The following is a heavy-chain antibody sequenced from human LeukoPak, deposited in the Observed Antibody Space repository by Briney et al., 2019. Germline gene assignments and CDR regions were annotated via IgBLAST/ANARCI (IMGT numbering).Heavy chain of an antibody. CDR2: INHSGST. CDR3: ARGGRESYYYDSSGYGTYFDY. J-gene: IGHJ4*02. CDR1: GGSFSGYY. V-gene: IGHV4-34*01. D-gene: IGHD3-22*01. Sequence: SETLSLTCAVYGGSFSGYYWSWIRQPPGKGLEWIGEINHSGSTNYNPSHKSRVTISVDTSKNQFSLKLSSVTAADTAVYYCARGGRESYYYDSSGYGTYFDYWGQGTLVTVSS.